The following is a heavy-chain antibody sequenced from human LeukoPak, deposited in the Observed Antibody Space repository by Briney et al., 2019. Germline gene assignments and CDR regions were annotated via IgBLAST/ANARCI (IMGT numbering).Heavy chain of an antibody. CDR1: GFTFSTSW. D-gene: IGHD4/OR15-4a*01. CDR3: TRDRAYGALDY. CDR2: INGDGSLN. J-gene: IGHJ4*02. V-gene: IGHV3-7*01. Sequence: GGSLRLSCAASGFTFSTSWMTWVRQAPGKGLEWVANINGDGSLNGHVASVKGRFTISRDNAKNPVYLQMISLRDEDTAVYYCTRDRAYGALDYWGQGTLVTVSS.